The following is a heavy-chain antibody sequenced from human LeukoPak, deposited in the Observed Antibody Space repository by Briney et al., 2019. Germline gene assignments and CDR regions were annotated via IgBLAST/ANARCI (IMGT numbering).Heavy chain of an antibody. V-gene: IGHV3-48*03. Sequence: PGGSLRLSCAASGFPFSSYEMNWVRQAPGKGLEWVSYISSSGSTIYYADSVKGRFTISRDNAKNSLYLQMNSLRAEDTAVYYCARDRGFGQADVWGKGTTVTVSS. CDR2: ISSSGSTI. J-gene: IGHJ6*04. CDR1: GFPFSSYE. CDR3: ARDRGFGQADV. D-gene: IGHD3-10*01.